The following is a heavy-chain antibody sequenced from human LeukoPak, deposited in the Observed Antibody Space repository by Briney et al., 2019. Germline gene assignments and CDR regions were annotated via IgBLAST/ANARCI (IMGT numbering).Heavy chain of an antibody. V-gene: IGHV3-23*01. D-gene: IGHD6-13*01. Sequence: GGSLRLSCAASGFTFSSYAMSWVRQAPGKVLESVSAIIGSGSSTYYADSVKGRFTISRDNSKNTLFLQMNSLRAKDTAVYYCAKDRAQQLVLDFWGQGTLVTVSS. CDR1: GFTFSSYA. CDR2: IIGSGSST. J-gene: IGHJ4*02. CDR3: AKDRAQQLVLDF.